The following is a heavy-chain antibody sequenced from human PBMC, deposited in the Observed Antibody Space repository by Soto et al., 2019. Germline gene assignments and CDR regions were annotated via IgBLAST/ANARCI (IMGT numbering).Heavy chain of an antibody. CDR2: IYYSGST. Sequence: PSETLSLTCTVSGGSISSGDYYWSWIRQPPGKGLEWIGYIYYSGSTYYNPSLKSRVTISVDTSKNQFSLKLSSVTAADTAVYYCARDRGTIFGPPIYGMDVWGQGTTVTVSS. CDR1: GGSISSGDYY. CDR3: ARDRGTIFGPPIYGMDV. J-gene: IGHJ6*02. D-gene: IGHD3-3*01. V-gene: IGHV4-30-4*01.